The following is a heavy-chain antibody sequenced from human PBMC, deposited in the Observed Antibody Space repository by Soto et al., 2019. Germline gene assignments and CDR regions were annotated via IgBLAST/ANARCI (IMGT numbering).Heavy chain of an antibody. D-gene: IGHD5-18*01. CDR2: ISGSGGST. Sequence: GGSLRLSCAASGFTFSSYAMSWVRQAPGKGLEWVSAISGSGGSTYYADSVKGRFTISRDNSKNTLYLQMNSLRAEDTAVYYCAKGGQLWPYYYYYGMDVWGQGTTVTAP. J-gene: IGHJ6*02. CDR1: GFTFSSYA. V-gene: IGHV3-23*01. CDR3: AKGGQLWPYYYYYGMDV.